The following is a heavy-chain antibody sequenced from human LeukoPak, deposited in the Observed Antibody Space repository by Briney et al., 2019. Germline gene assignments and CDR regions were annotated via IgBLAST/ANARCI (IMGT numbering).Heavy chain of an antibody. Sequence: SETLSLTCAVYGGSFSGYYWSWIRQPPGKGLEWIGEINHSGSTNYNPSLKSRVTISVDTSKNQFSLKLTSVTAADTAVYYCARQTGSGLFILPGGQGTLVTVSS. V-gene: IGHV4-34*01. J-gene: IGHJ4*02. CDR2: INHSGST. CDR1: GGSFSGYY. CDR3: ARQTGSGLFILP. D-gene: IGHD3/OR15-3a*01.